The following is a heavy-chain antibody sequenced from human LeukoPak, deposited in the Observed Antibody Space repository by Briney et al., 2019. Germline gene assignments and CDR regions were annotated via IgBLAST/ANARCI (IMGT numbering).Heavy chain of an antibody. CDR3: AGHYDSSGPIDY. D-gene: IGHD3-22*01. J-gene: IGHJ4*02. Sequence: SETLSLTCTISGGFISSYYWSWIRQPAGKGLEWIGRIYTSGSTNYNPSLKSRVTMSVDTSKNQFSLKLSSVTAADTAVYYCAGHYDSSGPIDYWGQGTLVTVSS. CDR2: IYTSGST. CDR1: GGFISSYY. V-gene: IGHV4-4*07.